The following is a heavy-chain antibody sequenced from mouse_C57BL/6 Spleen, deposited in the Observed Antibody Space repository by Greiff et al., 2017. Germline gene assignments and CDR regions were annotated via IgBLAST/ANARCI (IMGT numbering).Heavy chain of an antibody. J-gene: IGHJ4*01. CDR2: INPNNGGT. V-gene: IGHV1-26*01. CDR3: ARSGYGSSVYAMDY. Sequence: VQLQQSGPELVKPGASVKISCKASGYTFTDYYMNWVKQSHGKSLEWIGDINPNNGGTSYNQKFKGKATLTVDKSSSTAYMELRSLTSEDSAVYYCARSGYGSSVYAMDYWGQGTSVTVSS. CDR1: GYTFTDYY. D-gene: IGHD1-1*01.